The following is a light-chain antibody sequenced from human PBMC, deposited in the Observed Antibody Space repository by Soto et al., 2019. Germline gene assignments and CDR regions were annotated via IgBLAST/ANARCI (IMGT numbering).Light chain of an antibody. V-gene: IGKV3-20*01. CDR2: GAS. CDR1: QSVSSSY. CDR3: QQYGRSPRGT. J-gene: IGKJ1*01. Sequence: EIVLTQSPGTLSLSPGERATISCRASQSVSSSYLAWYQQKPGQAPRLLIYGASRRATGIPDRFSGGGSGTDFTLTISRLEPEDFAVYYCQQYGRSPRGTFGQGTKVEIK.